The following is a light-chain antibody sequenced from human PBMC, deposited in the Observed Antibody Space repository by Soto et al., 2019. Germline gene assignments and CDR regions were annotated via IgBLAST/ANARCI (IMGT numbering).Light chain of an antibody. Sequence: QPVLTQPPSASGTPGQRGTISCSGSNSNIGSNTVNWYQQLPGTAPKLLIYYDNLRPSGVPDRISGSKSGTSASLAISGLQSDDEADYYCAAWDDSLNGRVFGTGTKVTVL. CDR1: NSNIGSNT. CDR3: AAWDDSLNGRV. V-gene: IGLV1-44*01. CDR2: YDN. J-gene: IGLJ1*01.